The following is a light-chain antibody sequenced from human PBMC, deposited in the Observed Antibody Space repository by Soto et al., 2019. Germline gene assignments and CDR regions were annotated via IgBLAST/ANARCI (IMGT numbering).Light chain of an antibody. J-gene: IGKJ4*01. CDR1: QSIDTF. Sequence: DIQMNQSPFSLAASVGDRVTVSCRSSQSIDTFLNWYRHQPGKAPELLIFGDSRLHSGVPSRFSGGGYGTEFTLHISSMQPEDFATYYCQQTYRTLALTFGGVTKVE. CDR2: GDS. CDR3: QQTYRTLALT. V-gene: IGKV1-39*01.